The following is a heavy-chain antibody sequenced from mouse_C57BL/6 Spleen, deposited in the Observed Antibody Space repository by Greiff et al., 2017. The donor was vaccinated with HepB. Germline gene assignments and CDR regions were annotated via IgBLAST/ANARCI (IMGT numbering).Heavy chain of an antibody. CDR3: ARDIEYYGSNLFAY. CDR1: GYSITSGYY. J-gene: IGHJ3*01. CDR2: ISYDGSN. V-gene: IGHV3-6*01. D-gene: IGHD1-1*01. Sequence: EVQLQESGPGLVKPSQSLSLTCSVTGYSITSGYYWNWIRQFPGNKLEWMGYISYDGSNNYNPSLKNRISITRDTSKNQFFLKLNSVTTEDTATYYCARDIEYYGSNLFAYWGQGTLVTVSA.